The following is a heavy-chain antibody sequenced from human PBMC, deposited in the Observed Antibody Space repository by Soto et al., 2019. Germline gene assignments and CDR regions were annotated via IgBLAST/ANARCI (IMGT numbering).Heavy chain of an antibody. Sequence: ASVKVSCKASGYTFSNYAMHWVRQAPGQRLEWMGWINSGNGNTKYSQKFQGRVTITRNTSASTAYMELNSLRAEDTAVYYCARSWGLYCSSSRCYSPWFDPWGRGTLVTVSS. V-gene: IGHV1-3*01. J-gene: IGHJ5*02. CDR1: GYTFSNYA. CDR3: ARSWGLYCSSSRCYSPWFDP. D-gene: IGHD2-2*02. CDR2: INSGNGNT.